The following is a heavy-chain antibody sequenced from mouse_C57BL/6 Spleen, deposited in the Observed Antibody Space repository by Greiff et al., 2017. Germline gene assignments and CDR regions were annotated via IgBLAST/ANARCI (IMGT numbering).Heavy chain of an antibody. J-gene: IGHJ4*01. V-gene: IGHV3-6*01. Sequence: EVKLMESGPGLVKPSQSLSLTCSVTGYSITSGYYWNWIRQFPGNKLEWMGYISYDGSNNYNPSLKNRISITRDTSKNQFFLKLNSVTTEDTATYYCARDYGSSLEDAMDYWGQGTSVTVSS. CDR2: ISYDGSN. CDR3: ARDYGSSLEDAMDY. CDR1: GYSITSGYY. D-gene: IGHD1-1*01.